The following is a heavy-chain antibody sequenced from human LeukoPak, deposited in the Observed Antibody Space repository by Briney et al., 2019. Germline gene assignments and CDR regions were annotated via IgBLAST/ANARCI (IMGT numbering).Heavy chain of an antibody. CDR1: GGSISSGSYY. Sequence: PSQTLSLTCTVSGGSISSGSYYWSWIRQPAGKGLEWIGRIYTSGSTNYNPSLKSRVTISVDTSKNQFSLKLSSVTAADTAVYYCARHLSGYYDSGGFYTPPRNDAFDIWGQGTMVTVSS. CDR2: IYTSGST. V-gene: IGHV4-61*02. D-gene: IGHD3-22*01. J-gene: IGHJ3*02. CDR3: ARHLSGYYDSGGFYTPPRNDAFDI.